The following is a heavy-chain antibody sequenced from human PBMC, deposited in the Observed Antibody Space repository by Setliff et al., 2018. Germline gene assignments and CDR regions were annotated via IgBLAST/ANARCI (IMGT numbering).Heavy chain of an antibody. Sequence: SETLSLTCTVSGGSISSYYWSWIRQPAGKGLEWIGRIYTSGSTNYNPSLKSRVTMSVDTSKNQFSLKLSSVTAADTAVYYCARDRRGYSYGSLGYYYYYMDVWGKGTAVTVS. CDR3: ARDRRGYSYGSLGYYYYYMDV. J-gene: IGHJ6*03. V-gene: IGHV4-4*07. CDR2: IYTSGST. D-gene: IGHD5-18*01. CDR1: GGSISSYY.